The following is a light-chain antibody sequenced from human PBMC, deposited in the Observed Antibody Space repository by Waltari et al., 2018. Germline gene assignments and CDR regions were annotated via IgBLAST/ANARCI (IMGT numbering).Light chain of an antibody. CDR3: QQVKSYPLT. J-gene: IGKJ4*01. CDR1: QGISSY. CDR2: AAS. Sequence: DIQLTQSPSFLSASAADRVTITCRDSQGISSYLVWYQQKPGEAPKLLIHAASSWQSGVPSRFSGSGSGTEFTLTISSLQPEDSATYYCQQVKSYPLTFGGGTKVEIK. V-gene: IGKV1-9*01.